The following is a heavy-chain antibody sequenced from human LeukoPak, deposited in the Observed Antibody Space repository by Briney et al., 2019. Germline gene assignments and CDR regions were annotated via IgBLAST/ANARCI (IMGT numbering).Heavy chain of an antibody. D-gene: IGHD3-3*01. J-gene: IGHJ4*02. CDR2: IRSKAYGGTT. V-gene: IGHV3-49*04. Sequence: GGSLRLSCTASGFTFGDYAMSWVRQAPGKGLEWVGFIRSKAYGGTTEYAASVKGRFTISRDDSKSIAYLQMNSLKTEDTAVYYCTRDVKPYYDFWSGYSYYFDYWGQGTLVTVSS. CDR1: GFTFGDYA. CDR3: TRDVKPYYDFWSGYSYYFDY.